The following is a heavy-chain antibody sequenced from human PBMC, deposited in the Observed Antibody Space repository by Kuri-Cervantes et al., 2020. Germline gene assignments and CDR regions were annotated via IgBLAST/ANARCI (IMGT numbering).Heavy chain of an antibody. V-gene: IGHV1-18*01. Sequence: ASVKVSCKASGYTFTSYGISWVRQAPGQGLEWMGWISAYNGNTNYAQKLQGRVTMTTDTSTSTAYMELRSLRSDDTAVYYCARDYDILTGYYYYYYYGMDVWGQGTPVTVSS. CDR1: GYTFTSYG. CDR3: ARDYDILTGYYYYYYYGMDV. J-gene: IGHJ6*02. D-gene: IGHD3-9*01. CDR2: ISAYNGNT.